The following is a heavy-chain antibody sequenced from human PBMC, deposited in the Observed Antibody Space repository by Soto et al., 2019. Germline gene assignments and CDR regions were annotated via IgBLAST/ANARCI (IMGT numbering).Heavy chain of an antibody. V-gene: IGHV1-18*01. J-gene: IGHJ3*02. Sequence: ASVKVSCKASGYTFTSYGISWVRQAPGQGLEWMGWISAYNGNTNYAQKLQGRVTMTTDTSTSKAYMELRSLRSDDTAVYYCASSAYDYGDYELHAFDIWGQGTMVTVSS. CDR3: ASSAYDYGDYELHAFDI. CDR1: GYTFTSYG. D-gene: IGHD4-17*01. CDR2: ISAYNGNT.